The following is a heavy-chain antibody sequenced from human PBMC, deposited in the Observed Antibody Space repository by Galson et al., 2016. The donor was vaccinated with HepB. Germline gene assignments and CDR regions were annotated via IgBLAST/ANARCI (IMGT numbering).Heavy chain of an antibody. CDR1: EFSVSTNF. CDR3: ASARKVFGPFDP. D-gene: IGHD3-3*01. J-gene: IGHJ5*02. Sequence: SLRLSCAASEFSVSTNFIHWVRQAPGKGLEWVSLIYSGGNTYHADSVKGRFTISRDNSKNTVYLQMKSLKDEDTAVYYCASARKVFGPFDPWGQGTLVTVSS. V-gene: IGHV3-53*01. CDR2: IYSGGNT.